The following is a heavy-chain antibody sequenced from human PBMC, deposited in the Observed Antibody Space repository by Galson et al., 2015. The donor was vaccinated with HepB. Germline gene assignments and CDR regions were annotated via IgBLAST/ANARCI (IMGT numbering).Heavy chain of an antibody. CDR1: GFTFSSYS. J-gene: IGHJ6*02. CDR3: ARDSSSESGYSGYDYGGVYYYYGMDV. D-gene: IGHD5-12*01. Sequence: SLRLSCAASGFTFSSYSMNWVRQAPGKGLEWVSSISSSSSYIYYADSVKGRFTISRDNAKNSLYLQMNSLRAEDTAVYYCARDSSSESGYSGYDYGGVYYYYGMDVWGQGTTVTVSS. CDR2: ISSSSSYI. V-gene: IGHV3-21*01.